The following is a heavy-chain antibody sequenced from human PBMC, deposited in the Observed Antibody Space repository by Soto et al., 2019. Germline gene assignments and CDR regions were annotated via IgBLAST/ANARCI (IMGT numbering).Heavy chain of an antibody. Sequence: GGSLRLSCAASGFTFSSYGMHWVRQAPGKGLEWVAVISYDGSNKYYADSVKGRFTISRDNSKNTLYLQMNSLRAEDTAVYYCAKAKDIVVVPAAMPGLGMDVWGQGTTVTVSS. V-gene: IGHV3-30*18. D-gene: IGHD2-2*01. CDR3: AKAKDIVVVPAAMPGLGMDV. CDR2: ISYDGSNK. CDR1: GFTFSSYG. J-gene: IGHJ6*02.